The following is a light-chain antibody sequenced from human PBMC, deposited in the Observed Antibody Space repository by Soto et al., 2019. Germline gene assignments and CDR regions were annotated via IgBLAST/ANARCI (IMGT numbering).Light chain of an antibody. V-gene: IGLV1-40*01. J-gene: IGLJ2*01. CDR2: GAT. CDR1: SSNIGARVD. CDR3: QSYDSGLSGAL. Sequence: QSVLTQPPSVSGAPGQTVTISCTGSSSNIGARVDVHWYQQHPGTAPRLLIYGATHRPSGVPERFSGSRSGSSASLTITGLQAEDESFYHCQSYDSGLSGALFGGGTKLTVL.